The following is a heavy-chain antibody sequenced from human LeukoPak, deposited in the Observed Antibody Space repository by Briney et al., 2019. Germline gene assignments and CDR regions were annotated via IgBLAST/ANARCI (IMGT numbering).Heavy chain of an antibody. Sequence: GGSLRLSCAASGFTFSSYWMHWVRQAPGKGLVWVSGIKSDGSSTSYADSVKGRFTVSRDNAKNTLYLQMNSLRAEDTAVYYCAREGRFLYWSPVDYWGQGSLVTVSS. CDR1: GFTFSSYW. J-gene: IGHJ4*02. CDR3: AREGRFLYWSPVDY. D-gene: IGHD3/OR15-3a*01. V-gene: IGHV3-74*01. CDR2: IKSDGSST.